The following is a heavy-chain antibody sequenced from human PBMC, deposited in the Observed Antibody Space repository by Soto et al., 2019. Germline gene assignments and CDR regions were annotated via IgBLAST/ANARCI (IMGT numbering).Heavy chain of an antibody. CDR2: ISSSSSYI. CDR3: ARFWSGYYTTTNWFDP. V-gene: IGHV3-21*01. D-gene: IGHD3-3*01. Sequence: GGSLRLSCAASGFTFSSYSMNWVRQAPGKGLEWVSSISSSSSYIYYADSVKGRFTISRDNAKNSLYLQMNSLRAEDTAVYYCARFWSGYYTTTNWFDPWGQGTLVTVSS. CDR1: GFTFSSYS. J-gene: IGHJ5*02.